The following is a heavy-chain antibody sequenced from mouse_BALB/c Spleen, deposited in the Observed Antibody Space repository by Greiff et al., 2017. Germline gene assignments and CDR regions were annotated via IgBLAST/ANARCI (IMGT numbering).Heavy chain of an antibody. D-gene: IGHD2-1*01. CDR3: ARDDGNYPWFAY. CDR1: GFTFSDYY. V-gene: IGHV5-4*02. Sequence: EVQVVESGGGLVKPGGSLKLSCAASGFTFSDYYMYWVRQTPEKRLEWVATISDGGSYTYYPDSVKGRFTISRDNAKNNLYLQMSSLKSEDTAMYYCARDDGNYPWFAYWGQGTLVTVSA. J-gene: IGHJ3*01. CDR2: ISDGGSYT.